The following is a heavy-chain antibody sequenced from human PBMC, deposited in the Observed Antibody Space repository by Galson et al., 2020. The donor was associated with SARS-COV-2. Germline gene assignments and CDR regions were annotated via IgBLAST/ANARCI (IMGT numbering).Heavy chain of an antibody. CDR2: ISMSGITI. Sequence: GESLRLSCAASGLTFSNTEMNWVRHAPGKGLEWLSYISMSGITIYYANSVKGRFTISRDNAENSLYLQMNSLRAEDTCIYYCATGDVWFESWGQGTLVTVSS. D-gene: IGHD7-27*01. V-gene: IGHV3-48*03. CDR3: ATGDVWFES. J-gene: IGHJ5*01. CDR1: GLTFSNTE.